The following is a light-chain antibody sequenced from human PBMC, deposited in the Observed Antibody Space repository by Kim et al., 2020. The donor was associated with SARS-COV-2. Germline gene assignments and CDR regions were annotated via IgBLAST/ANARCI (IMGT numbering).Light chain of an antibody. V-gene: IGLV3-19*01. CDR1: SLRSYY. J-gene: IGLJ2*01. CDR3: NSRDSSGNHVV. CDR2: GKN. Sequence: SSELTQDPAVSVALGQTVRITCQGDSLRSYYASWYQQKPGQAPVLVSYGKNNRPSGIPDRFSGSSSGNTASLTITGAQAEDEADYYCNSRDSSGNHVVF.